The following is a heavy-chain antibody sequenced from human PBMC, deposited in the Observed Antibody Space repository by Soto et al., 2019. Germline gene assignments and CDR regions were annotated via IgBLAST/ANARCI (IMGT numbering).Heavy chain of an antibody. CDR3: ANADCSSTSCYNYYYYGMDV. Sequence: GGSLRLSCAASGFTFSSYGMHWARQAPGKGLEWVAVISYDGSNKYYADSVKGRFTISRDNSKNTLYLQMNSLRAEDTAVYYCANADCSSTSCYNYYYYGMDVWGQGTTVTVSS. CDR2: ISYDGSNK. CDR1: GFTFSSYG. D-gene: IGHD2-2*02. V-gene: IGHV3-30*18. J-gene: IGHJ6*02.